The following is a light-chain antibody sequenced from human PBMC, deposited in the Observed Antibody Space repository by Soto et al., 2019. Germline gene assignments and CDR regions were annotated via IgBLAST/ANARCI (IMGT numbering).Light chain of an antibody. CDR2: GAY. CDR3: QQCDNLPPT. J-gene: IGKJ4*01. CDR1: QDINNN. V-gene: IGKV1-33*01. Sequence: DIQMTQSPSSLSASVGDRVTITCQASQDINNNLNWYQQTSGKAPKLLIYGAYNLETGVPSRFTGSQSGTDFTFTITSLQPEDVATYFCQQCDNLPPTFGGGTKGEI.